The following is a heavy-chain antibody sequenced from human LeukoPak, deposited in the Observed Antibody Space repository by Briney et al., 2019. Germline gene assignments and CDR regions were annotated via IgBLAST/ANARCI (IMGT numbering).Heavy chain of an antibody. V-gene: IGHV4-34*01. CDR3: ARGLSGSHSDFDY. Sequence: SETLSLTCAVYGGSFSGYYWSWIRQPPGKGLEWIGEINHSGSTNYNPSLKSRVTISVDTSKNQFSLKLSSVTAADTAVYYCARGLSGSHSDFDYWGQGTLVTVSS. CDR1: GGSFSGYY. J-gene: IGHJ4*02. CDR2: INHSGST. D-gene: IGHD1-26*01.